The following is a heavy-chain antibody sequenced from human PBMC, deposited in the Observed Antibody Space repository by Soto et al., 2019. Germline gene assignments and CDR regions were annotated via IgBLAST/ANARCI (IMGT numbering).Heavy chain of an antibody. CDR2: ISGSGGST. CDR1: GFNFKNNA. J-gene: IGHJ5*02. V-gene: IGHV3-23*01. D-gene: IGHD3-22*01. CDR3: ARASYYYNTSALRAWFDP. Sequence: EMQLLESGGGLVQPGGSLRLSCTASGFNFKNNAMSWVRQAPGKGLEWVSGISGSGGSTYDADSVKGRFTISRDNSKHTLYLQMHSLRAEDTAKYYCARASYYYNTSALRAWFDPWGQGTLVTVSS.